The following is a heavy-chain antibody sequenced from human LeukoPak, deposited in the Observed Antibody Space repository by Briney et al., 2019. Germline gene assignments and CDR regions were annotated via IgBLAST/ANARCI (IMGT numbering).Heavy chain of an antibody. J-gene: IGHJ4*02. CDR3: ARDGPRGPYYFDY. CDR2: IYYSGST. V-gene: IGHV4-39*07. D-gene: IGHD5-12*01. Sequence: SETLSLTCTVSGGSISSSSYYWGWIRQPPGKGLEWIGSIYYSGSTYYNPSLKSRVTISVDTSKNQFSLKLSSVTAADTAVYYCARDGPRGPYYFDYWGQGTLVTVSS. CDR1: GGSISSSSYY.